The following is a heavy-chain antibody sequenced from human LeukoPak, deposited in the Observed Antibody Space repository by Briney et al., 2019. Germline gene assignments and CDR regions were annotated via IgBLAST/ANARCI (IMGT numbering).Heavy chain of an antibody. V-gene: IGHV4-34*01. CDR2: INHNGST. CDR1: GGSFSGYY. Sequence: PSETLSLTCAVYGGSFSGYYWSWIRQPPGKGLEWIGEINHNGSTNYNPSLKSRVTISVDTSKNQFSLKLSSVTAADTAVYYCARLRRGEAAGIWRLLHNWFDPWGQGTLVTVSS. J-gene: IGHJ5*02. CDR3: ARLRRGEAAGIWRLLHNWFDP. D-gene: IGHD6-13*01.